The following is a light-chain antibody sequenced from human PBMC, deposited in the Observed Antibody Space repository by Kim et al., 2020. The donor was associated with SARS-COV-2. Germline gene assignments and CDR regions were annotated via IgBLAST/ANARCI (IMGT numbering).Light chain of an antibody. J-gene: IGKJ4*01. CDR2: DVS. V-gene: IGKV3-11*01. Sequence: EVVLTQSPATLSLSPGDRATLSCRASQNVNNYLAWYQQKPGQPPRLLLYDVSNRATGIPARFSGTGSGIDFTLTISSLEPEDFAVYYCQHRKNWPVTFGGGTKVDIK. CDR1: QNVNNY. CDR3: QHRKNWPVT.